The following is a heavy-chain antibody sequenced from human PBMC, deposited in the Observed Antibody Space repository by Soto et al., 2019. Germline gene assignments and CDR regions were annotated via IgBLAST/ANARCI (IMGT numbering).Heavy chain of an antibody. D-gene: IGHD2-2*02. J-gene: IGHJ6*02. Sequence: SETLSLTCAVYGGSFSGYYWSWIRQPPGKGLEWIGEINHSGSTNYNPSLKSRVTISVDTSKNQFSLKLSSVTAADTAVYYCARGGYCSSTSCYMYYYGMDVWGQGTTVTVSS. CDR2: INHSGST. CDR1: GGSFSGYY. CDR3: ARGGYCSSTSCYMYYYGMDV. V-gene: IGHV4-34*01.